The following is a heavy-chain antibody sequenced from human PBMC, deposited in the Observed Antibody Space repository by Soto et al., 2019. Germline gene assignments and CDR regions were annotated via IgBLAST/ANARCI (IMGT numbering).Heavy chain of an antibody. V-gene: IGHV1-24*01. Sequence: ASVKVSCKVSGYTLTELSMHWVRQAPGKGLEWMGGFDPEDGETIYAQKFQGRVTMTEDTSTDTAFMELSSLRSEDTAVYYCATVPKRSYYYYFDYWGQGTLVTVSS. D-gene: IGHD3-22*01. J-gene: IGHJ4*02. CDR1: GYTLTELS. CDR3: ATVPKRSYYYYFDY. CDR2: FDPEDGET.